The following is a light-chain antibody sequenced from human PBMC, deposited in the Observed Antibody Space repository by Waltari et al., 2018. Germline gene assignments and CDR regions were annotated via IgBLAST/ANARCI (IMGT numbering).Light chain of an antibody. CDR2: DKN. V-gene: IGLV3-19*01. J-gene: IGLJ2*01. Sequence: SSELTQDPAVSVAMGQTVRITCQGDSLRSYSASWYQQRPGQAPILVIYDKNNRPSGVPDRFSGSSSHNTGSLTITGAQAEDEASYYCHSRDASGVAGSFGGGTKLTAL. CDR3: HSRDASGVAGS. CDR1: SLRSYS.